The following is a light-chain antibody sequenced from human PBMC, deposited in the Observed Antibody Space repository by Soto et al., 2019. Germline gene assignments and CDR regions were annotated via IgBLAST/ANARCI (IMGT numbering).Light chain of an antibody. CDR1: SSDVGTYNY. CDR2: EVG. CDR3: SSYTTSSTLI. V-gene: IGLV2-14*01. J-gene: IGLJ1*01. Sequence: QSALTQPASVSESPGQSITISCTGTSSDVGTYNYVSWYQQHPGTAPKLIIYEVGNRPSGVSDRFSGSKSGNTASLTISGLQAEDEADYYCSSYTTSSTLIFGTGTKLTVL.